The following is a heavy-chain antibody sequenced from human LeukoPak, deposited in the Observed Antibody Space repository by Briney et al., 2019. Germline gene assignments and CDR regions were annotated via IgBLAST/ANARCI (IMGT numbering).Heavy chain of an antibody. CDR2: ISQDGREK. CDR3: VAGIVWQPDY. CDR1: AGFTFSDYW. D-gene: IGHD2-15*01. V-gene: IGHV3-7*03. Sequence: GGSLRLSCAASAGFTFSDYWMNWVRQAPGKGLEWVAIISQDGREKLYVDSVTGRFTISRDNAKSSLYLQINSLRAEDTAVYYCVAGIVWQPDYWGQGTLVTVSS. J-gene: IGHJ4*02.